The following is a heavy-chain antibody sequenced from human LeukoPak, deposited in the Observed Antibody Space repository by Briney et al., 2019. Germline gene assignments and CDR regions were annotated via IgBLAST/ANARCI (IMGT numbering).Heavy chain of an antibody. CDR3: ARPRRSCSSTSCYDAFDI. J-gene: IGHJ3*02. CDR2: IDPSDSYT. V-gene: IGHV5-10-1*01. CDR1: GSSFTSYW. Sequence: RGESLQISCQGSGSSFTSYWINWVRQMPGKGLEWMGRIDPSDSYTNYSPSFQGHVTMSADKSITTAYLQWSSLKASDTAMYYCARPRRSCSSTSCYDAFDIWGQGTMVTVSS. D-gene: IGHD2-2*01.